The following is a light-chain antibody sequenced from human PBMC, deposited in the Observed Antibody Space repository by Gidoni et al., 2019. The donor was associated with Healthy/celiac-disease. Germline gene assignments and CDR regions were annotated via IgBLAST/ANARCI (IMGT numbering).Light chain of an antibody. Sequence: DIQMTQSPSSLSAPVGDRVTITCRASQSSSSYLNWYQQQPGKAPQLQIYAASSLQSGVPSRFGGGGSGTDFTLTISSLQPQHLPPYCFQQSYSTPWTFGQGTKVEIK. CDR3: QQSYSTPWT. J-gene: IGKJ1*01. CDR2: AAS. V-gene: IGKV1-39*01. CDR1: QSSSSY.